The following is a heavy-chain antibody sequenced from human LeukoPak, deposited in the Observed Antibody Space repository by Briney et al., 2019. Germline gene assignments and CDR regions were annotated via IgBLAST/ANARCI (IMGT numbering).Heavy chain of an antibody. CDR1: GYTFTGYY. J-gene: IGHJ4*02. Sequence: ASVKVSCKASGYTFTGYYMHWVRQAPGQGLEWMGWINPNSGGTNCAQKFQGRVTMTRDTSISTAYMELSRLRSDDTAVYYCARKYYYDSSGLYYWGQGTLVTVSS. CDR3: ARKYYYDSSGLYY. CDR2: INPNSGGT. D-gene: IGHD3-22*01. V-gene: IGHV1-2*02.